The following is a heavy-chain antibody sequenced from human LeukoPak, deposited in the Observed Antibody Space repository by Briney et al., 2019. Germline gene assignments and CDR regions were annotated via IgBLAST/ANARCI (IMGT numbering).Heavy chain of an antibody. CDR3: ARVTTMVRGVIIGFDY. CDR2: ISSSSYI. V-gene: IGHV3-21*01. J-gene: IGHJ4*02. CDR1: GFTFSSYS. Sequence: GGSLRLSCAASGFTFSSYSMNWVRQAPGKGLEWVSSISSSSYIYYADSVKGRFTISRDNAKNSLYLQMNSLRAEDTAVYYCARVTTMVRGVIIGFDYWGQGTLVTVSS. D-gene: IGHD3-10*01.